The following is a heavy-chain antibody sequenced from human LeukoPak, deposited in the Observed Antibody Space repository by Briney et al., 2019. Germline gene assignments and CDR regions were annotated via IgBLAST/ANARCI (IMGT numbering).Heavy chain of an antibody. Sequence: GGSLRLSCAASGFTFSSYAMSWVRQAPGKGLEWVSAISGSGGSTYYADSVKGRFTISRDNSKNMLYLQMNSLRAEDTAVYYCAKDRCDYDSPWYFDYWGQGTLVTVSS. CDR1: GFTFSSYA. J-gene: IGHJ4*02. V-gene: IGHV3-23*01. CDR2: ISGSGGST. CDR3: AKDRCDYDSPWYFDY. D-gene: IGHD3-22*01.